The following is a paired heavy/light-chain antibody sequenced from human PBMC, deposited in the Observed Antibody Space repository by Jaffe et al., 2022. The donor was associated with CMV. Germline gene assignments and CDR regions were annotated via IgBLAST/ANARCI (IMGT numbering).Light chain of an antibody. J-gene: IGKJ1*01. Sequence: DIQMTQSPSSLSASVGDRVTITCRASQGINNYLAWFQQKPGKAPKSLIYATSSLQSGVPSKFSGSGSGTDFTLTISSLQPEDFATYYCQQYYSYPWTFGQGTKVEIK. CDR1: QGINNY. CDR2: ATS. V-gene: IGKV1-16*02. CDR3: QQYYSYPWT.
Heavy chain of an antibody. J-gene: IGHJ4*02. CDR1: GFTFSTYE. V-gene: IGHV3-48*03. Sequence: EVQLVESGGGLVQPGGSLRLSCAASGFTFSTYEMNWVRQAPGKGLEWVSYISTSGSSIYYADSVKGRFTISRDNAKNSLYLQMISLRAEDTALYYCARVGSSGWYPDWGPGTLVTVSS. CDR3: ARVGSSGWYPD. CDR2: ISTSGSSI. D-gene: IGHD6-19*01.